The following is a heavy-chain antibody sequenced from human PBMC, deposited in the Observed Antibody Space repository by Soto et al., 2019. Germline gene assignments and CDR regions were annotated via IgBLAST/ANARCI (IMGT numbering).Heavy chain of an antibody. CDR1: GFTVSSNY. CDR3: ARDKSSSSWYRFDY. CDR2: IYSGGST. Sequence: EVQLVESGGGLVQPGGSLRLSCAASGFTVSSNYMSWVRQAPGKGLEWVSVIYSGGSTYYADSVKGRFTISRDNSKNTLYLQMNSMRDEDTAVYYCARDKSSSSWYRFDYWGQGNLVTVSS. J-gene: IGHJ4*02. D-gene: IGHD6-13*01. V-gene: IGHV3-66*01.